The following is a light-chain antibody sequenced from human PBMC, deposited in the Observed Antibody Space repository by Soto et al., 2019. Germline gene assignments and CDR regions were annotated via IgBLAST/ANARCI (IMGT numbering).Light chain of an antibody. CDR3: QQYNGWPLT. J-gene: IGKJ1*01. Sequence: EIGLTQSPGTLSLSPGERATLSCRASQSVSSSYLAWYQQKPGQAPRLLIYGASSRATGIPDRFSGSGSGTDFTLTISSLQSEDFALYYCQQYNGWPLTFGQGTKVDIK. CDR2: GAS. V-gene: IGKV3-20*01. CDR1: QSVSSSY.